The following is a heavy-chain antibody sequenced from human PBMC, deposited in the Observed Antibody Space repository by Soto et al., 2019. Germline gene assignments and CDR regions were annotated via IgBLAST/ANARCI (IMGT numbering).Heavy chain of an antibody. CDR1: GGSISSSSYY. J-gene: IGHJ6*02. CDR3: ARRYYDFWSGLPTRYGMDV. D-gene: IGHD3-3*01. Sequence: SETLSLTCTVSGGSISSSSYYWGWIRQPPGKGLEWIGSIYYSGSTYYNPSLKSQVTISVDTSKNQFSLKLSSVTAADTAVYYCARRYYDFWSGLPTRYGMDVWGQGTTVTVSS. V-gene: IGHV4-39*01. CDR2: IYYSGST.